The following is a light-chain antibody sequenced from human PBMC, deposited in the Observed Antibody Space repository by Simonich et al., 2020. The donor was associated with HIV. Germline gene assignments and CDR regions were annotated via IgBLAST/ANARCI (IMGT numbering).Light chain of an antibody. CDR2: EGS. J-gene: IGLJ3*02. CDR1: SSDVGSYNF. CDR3: CSYAGSSTWV. Sequence: QSALTQPASVSGSPGQSITISCTGTSSDVGSYNFVSWYQQHPGKAPKVMIYEGSERPSGVSNRCSGSKSDNTASLTISGLQAEDEADYYCCSYAGSSTWVFGGGTKVTVL. V-gene: IGLV2-23*01.